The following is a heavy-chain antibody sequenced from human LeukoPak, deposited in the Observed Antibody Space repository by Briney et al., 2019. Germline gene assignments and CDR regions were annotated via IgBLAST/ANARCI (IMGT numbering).Heavy chain of an antibody. D-gene: IGHD1-26*01. J-gene: IGHJ5*02. CDR1: GFTFDDYA. CDR2: ISWNSGSI. Sequence: GGSLRLSCAASGFTFDDYAMHWVRQAPGKGLEWVSGISWNSGSIGYADSVKGRFTISRDNAKNSLYLQMNSLRAEDTALYYCAKVAVGATTWWFDPWGQGTLVTVSS. V-gene: IGHV3-9*01. CDR3: AKVAVGATTWWFDP.